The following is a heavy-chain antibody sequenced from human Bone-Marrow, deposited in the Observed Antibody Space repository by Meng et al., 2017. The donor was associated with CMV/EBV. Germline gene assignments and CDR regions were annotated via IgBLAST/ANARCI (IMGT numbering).Heavy chain of an antibody. J-gene: IGHJ4*02. CDR1: GFTVSSNY. Sequence: LSLTCAASGFTVSSNYMSWVRQAPGKGLEWVSVIYSGGSTNYADPVKGRFTISRDNSKNTLYLQMNSLRTEDTAVYYCARFNGHFYFDYWGQGTLVTVSS. CDR3: ARFNGHFYFDY. CDR2: IYSGGST. V-gene: IGHV3-66*02.